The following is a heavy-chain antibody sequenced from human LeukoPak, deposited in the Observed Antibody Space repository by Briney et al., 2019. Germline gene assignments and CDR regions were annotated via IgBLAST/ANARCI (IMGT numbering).Heavy chain of an antibody. CDR3: ARGPRYYYDSSGPFDY. V-gene: IGHV4-59*01. CDR2: IYYSGST. J-gene: IGHJ4*02. Sequence: KPSETLSLTCTVSGGSISSYYWSWTRQPPGKGLEWIGYIYYSGSTNYNPSLKSRVTISVDTSKNQFSLKLSSVTAADTAVYYCARGPRYYYDSSGPFDYWGQGTLVTVSS. CDR1: GGSISSYY. D-gene: IGHD3-22*01.